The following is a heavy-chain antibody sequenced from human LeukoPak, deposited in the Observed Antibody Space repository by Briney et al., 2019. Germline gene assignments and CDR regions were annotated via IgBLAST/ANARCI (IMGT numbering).Heavy chain of an antibody. CDR3: ARAYYFGSGSSDY. D-gene: IGHD3-10*01. CDR2: INPNSGGT. J-gene: IGHJ4*02. Sequence: GASVKVSCKASGYTFTGYYMHWVRQAPGQGLEWMGWINPNSGGTNYAQKFQGRVTMTRDMSTSTVYMELSSLTFEDTAVYYCARAYYFGSGSSDYWGQGTLVTVSS. CDR1: GYTFTGYY. V-gene: IGHV1-2*02.